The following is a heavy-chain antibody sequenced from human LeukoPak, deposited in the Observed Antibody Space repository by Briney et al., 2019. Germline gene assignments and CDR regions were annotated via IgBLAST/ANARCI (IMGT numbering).Heavy chain of an antibody. CDR3: AGVLSRQLLGAVDY. CDR2: INPNSGGT. CDR1: GYTFTGYY. J-gene: IGHJ4*02. V-gene: IGHV1-2*06. D-gene: IGHD2-2*01. Sequence: ASVKVSCKASGYTFTGYYMHWVRQAPGQGLEWMGRINPNSGGTNYAQKFQGRVTMTRDTSISTAYMELSRLRSDDTAVYYCAGVLSRQLLGAVDYWGQGTLVTVSS.